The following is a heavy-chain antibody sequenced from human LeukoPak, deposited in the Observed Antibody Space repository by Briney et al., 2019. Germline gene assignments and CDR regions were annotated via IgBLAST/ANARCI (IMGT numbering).Heavy chain of an antibody. Sequence: SETLSLTCTVSGGSISSYYWSWIRQPPGKGLEWIGYIYYSGSTNYNPSLKSRVTISVDTSKNQFSLKLSSVTAADTAVYYCARTPRYCSGGSCYYWYFDLWGRGTLVTVSS. V-gene: IGHV4-59*12. D-gene: IGHD2-15*01. CDR1: GGSISSYY. CDR3: ARTPRYCSGGSCYYWYFDL. CDR2: IYYSGST. J-gene: IGHJ2*01.